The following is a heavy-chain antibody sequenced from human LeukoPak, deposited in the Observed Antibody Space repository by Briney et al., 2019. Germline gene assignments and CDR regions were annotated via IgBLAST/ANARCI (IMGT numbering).Heavy chain of an antibody. J-gene: IGHJ5*02. V-gene: IGHV1-2*02. CDR1: GYTFTGYY. CDR2: INPNSGGT. D-gene: IGHD6-19*01. CDR3: TREAAESVAVSGPAT. Sequence: ASVKVSCKASGYTFTGYYMHWVRQAPGQGLEWMGWINPNSGGTNYAQKFQGRVTMTRDTSISTAYMELSRLRSDDTATYYCTREAAESVAVSGPATWGQGTLVTVSS.